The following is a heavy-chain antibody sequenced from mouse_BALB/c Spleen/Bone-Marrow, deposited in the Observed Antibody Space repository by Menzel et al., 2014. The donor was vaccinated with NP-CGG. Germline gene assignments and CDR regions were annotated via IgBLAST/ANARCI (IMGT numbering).Heavy chain of an antibody. CDR3: ARLGYYGGFAY. CDR2: INPDSSTI. V-gene: IGHV4-1*02. J-gene: IGHJ3*01. D-gene: IGHD2-3*01. CDR1: GFDFSGFW. Sequence: DVQLQESGGGLVQPGGSLKLSCAASGFDFSGFWMGWVRQAPGKGLEWIGDINPDSSTINYTPSLKDRFIISRDNAKNTLYLQMSKVRSEDTALYYCARLGYYGGFAYWGKGTLVTVSA.